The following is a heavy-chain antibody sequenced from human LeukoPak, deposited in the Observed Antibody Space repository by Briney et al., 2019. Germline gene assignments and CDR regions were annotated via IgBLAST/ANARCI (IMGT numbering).Heavy chain of an antibody. Sequence: NTGGSLRLSCAASGFSFSSYGMMWVRPAPGKGLEWVSSITSTSDSTYYADSVKGRFTISRDNAKNSLYLHLNTLRAEDTAVYYCATGVENWGQGTLVTVSS. CDR2: ITSTSDST. V-gene: IGHV3-21*01. CDR1: GFSFSSYG. CDR3: ATGVEN. D-gene: IGHD5-24*01. J-gene: IGHJ4*02.